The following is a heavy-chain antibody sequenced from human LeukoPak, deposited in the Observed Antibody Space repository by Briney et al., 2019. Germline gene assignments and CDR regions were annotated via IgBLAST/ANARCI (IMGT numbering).Heavy chain of an antibody. V-gene: IGHV1-18*04. CDR3: ARDTYYDILTGYADQNWFDP. D-gene: IGHD3-9*01. CDR2: ISAYNGNT. Sequence: ASVKVSCKASGYTFTSYGTSWVRQAPGQGLEWMGWISAYNGNTNYAQKLQGRVTMTTDTSTSTAYMELRSLRSDDTAVYYCARDTYYDILTGYADQNWFDPWGQGTLVTVSS. CDR1: GYTFTSYG. J-gene: IGHJ5*02.